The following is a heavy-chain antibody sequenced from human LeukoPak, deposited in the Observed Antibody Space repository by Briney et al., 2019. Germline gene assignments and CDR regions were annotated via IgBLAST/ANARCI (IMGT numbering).Heavy chain of an antibody. CDR2: INAGNGNT. D-gene: IGHD3-22*01. J-gene: IGHJ3*02. CDR3: GRDSTSMIPSAPGI. CDR1: GYTFTSYA. Sequence: ASVKVSCKASGYTFTSYAIHWVRQAPGQRLEWMGWINAGNGNTKYSQKFQGRVTMTTDTSTSTAYMELRSLRSDDTAVYYCGRDSTSMIPSAPGIWGQGTKVTVSS. V-gene: IGHV1-3*01.